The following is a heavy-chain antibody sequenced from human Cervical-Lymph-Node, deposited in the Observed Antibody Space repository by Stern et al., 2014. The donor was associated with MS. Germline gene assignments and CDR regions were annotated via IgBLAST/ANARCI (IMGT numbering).Heavy chain of an antibody. J-gene: IGHJ4*02. CDR3: ARGRDGYKGPFFDY. CDR2: VSWTTRTI. D-gene: IGHD5-24*01. Sequence: QLVESGGGLVQPGRSLRLSCAASGFIFDDFTMPWVRQAPGKGLEWVSGVSWTTRTIGSADSVKGRFAISRDNAKNSLYLQMTSLRPEDTAFYYCARGRDGYKGPFFDYWGQGILVTVSS. CDR1: GFIFDDFT. V-gene: IGHV3-9*01.